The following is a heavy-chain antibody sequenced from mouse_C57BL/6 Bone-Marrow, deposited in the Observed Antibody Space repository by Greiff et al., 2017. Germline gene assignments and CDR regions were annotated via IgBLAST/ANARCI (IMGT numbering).Heavy chain of an antibody. CDR3: ASPMIARAWFAY. Sequence: EVHLVESGGDLVKPGGSLKLSCAASGFTFSSYGMSWVRQTPDKRLEWVATISSCGSYTYYPDSVKGRFTISIDNARNTLYLQMSSLKSEDTAMYYCASPMIARAWFAYWGKGTLVTVSA. D-gene: IGHD2-4*01. CDR1: GFTFSSYG. CDR2: ISSCGSYT. J-gene: IGHJ3*01. V-gene: IGHV5-6*01.